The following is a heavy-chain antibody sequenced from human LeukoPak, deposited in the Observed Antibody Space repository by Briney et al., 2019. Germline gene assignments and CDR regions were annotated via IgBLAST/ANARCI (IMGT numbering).Heavy chain of an antibody. V-gene: IGHV3-15*01. Sequence: GGSLRLSCAASGLTFSNAWMSWVRQAPGKGLEWVGRIKSNVDGGTTDYAAPVKGRFTISRDDSKNTLYLQMNSLKMEDTAVYYCTTEVVVGYWGQGTLVTVSS. CDR1: GLTFSNAW. CDR3: TTEVVVGY. J-gene: IGHJ4*02. D-gene: IGHD2-2*01. CDR2: IKSNVDGGTT.